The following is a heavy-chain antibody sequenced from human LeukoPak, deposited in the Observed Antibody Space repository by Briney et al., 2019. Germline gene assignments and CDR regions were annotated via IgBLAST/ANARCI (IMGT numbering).Heavy chain of an antibody. CDR1: GGTFSSYA. CDR2: IIPRLGIA. V-gene: IGHV1-69*04. J-gene: IGHJ4*02. D-gene: IGHD3-22*01. CDR3: AREVPDSSGYYSADY. Sequence: GSSVKVSCKASGGTFSSYAIRWVRQARGQGREGMGRIIPRLGIANYAQKLRGRVANTADKPTSTTYMERSSLTSEDTAVYYCAREVPDSSGYYSADYWGQGTLVTVSS.